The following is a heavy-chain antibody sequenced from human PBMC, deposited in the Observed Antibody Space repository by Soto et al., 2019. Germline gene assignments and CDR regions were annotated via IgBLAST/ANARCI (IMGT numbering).Heavy chain of an antibody. V-gene: IGHV3-23*01. CDR2: ISGSGART. CDR3: AKPKIALSWGNGPDY. CDR1: GFTFNSYA. Sequence: GGSLRLSCVASGFTFNSYAMNWVRQAPGKGLEWVSAISGSGARTYYADSVKGRFTISRDNSKNTLFLQMNSLRAEDTAVYYCAKPKIALSWGNGPDYWGQGTLVTVSS. D-gene: IGHD7-27*01. J-gene: IGHJ4*02.